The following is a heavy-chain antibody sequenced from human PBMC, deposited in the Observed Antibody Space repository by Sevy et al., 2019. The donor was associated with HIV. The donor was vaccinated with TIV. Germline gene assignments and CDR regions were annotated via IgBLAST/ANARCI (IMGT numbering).Heavy chain of an antibody. V-gene: IGHV3-64D*06. D-gene: IGHD3-3*01. J-gene: IGHJ6*02. Sequence: GGSLRLSCSASGFTFRNYAMNWVRQAPGKGLKCVSAISSDGSGTYYADSVRGRFTISRDNSKNTLYLHMRSLRVEDTAVYYCGKDPDYDFWGGDYGMDVWGQGTTVTVSS. CDR3: GKDPDYDFWGGDYGMDV. CDR2: ISSDGSGT. CDR1: GFTFRNYA.